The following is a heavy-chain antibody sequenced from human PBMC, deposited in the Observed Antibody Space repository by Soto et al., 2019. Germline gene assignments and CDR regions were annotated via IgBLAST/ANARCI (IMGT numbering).Heavy chain of an antibody. D-gene: IGHD2-21*02. J-gene: IGHJ6*02. V-gene: IGHV1-69*01. CDR3: ARTSEFAQGGNYFYSYYALDV. CDR1: GGTFSTYA. CDR2: FSPVFGAS. Sequence: QVQLVQSGAEVKKPGSSVKVSCKTAGGTFSTYAITWVRQATGHGLEWMGGFSPVFGASNYAQKFQGRVTITAEASTSTVYIELRTLTSEETAVYFCARTSEFAQGGNYFYSYYALDVWVPGTAVTVSS.